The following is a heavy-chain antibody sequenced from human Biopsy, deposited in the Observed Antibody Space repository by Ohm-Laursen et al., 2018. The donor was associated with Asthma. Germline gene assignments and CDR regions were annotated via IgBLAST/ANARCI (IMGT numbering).Heavy chain of an antibody. J-gene: IGHJ4*01. V-gene: IGHV7-4-1*01. D-gene: IGHD5-12*01. CDR1: GYTFNSVA. Sequence: ASVKVSCKASGYTFNSVAVMWVRQAPGQGLEWMGWINTNSGTPTYVQGFSGRFVFSLDPSVTTAYLQIDSLRSEDTGVYYCTRAGSTFVADYWGQGTLVTVSS. CDR3: TRAGSTFVADY. CDR2: INTNSGTP.